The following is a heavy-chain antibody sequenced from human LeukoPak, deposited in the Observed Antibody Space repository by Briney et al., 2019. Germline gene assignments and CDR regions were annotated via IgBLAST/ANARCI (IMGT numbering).Heavy chain of an antibody. D-gene: IGHD4-11*01. J-gene: IGHJ5*01. CDR2: IYYSGST. CDR1: GGSISSYY. V-gene: IGHV4-59*01. Sequence: SETLSLTCTVSGGSISSYYWSWIRQPPGKGLEWIGYIYYSGSTNYNPSLKSRVTISVDTSKNQFSPKLSSVTAADTAVYYCAREWPTVTTGAARFDSWGQGTLVTVSS. CDR3: AREWPTVTTGAARFDS.